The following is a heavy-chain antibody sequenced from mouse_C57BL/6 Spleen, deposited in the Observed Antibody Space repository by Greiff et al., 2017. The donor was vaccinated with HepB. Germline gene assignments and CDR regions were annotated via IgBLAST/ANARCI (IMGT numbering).Heavy chain of an antibody. CDR1: GYTFTTYP. Sequence: VQWVESGAELVKPGASVKMSCKASGYTFTTYPIEWMKQNHGKSLEWIGNFHPYNDDNKYNEKFKGKATLTVEKSSSTVYLELSRLTSDDSAVYYCATSLRGNAMDYWGQGTSVTVSS. V-gene: IGHV1-47*01. CDR2: FHPYNDDN. CDR3: ATSLRGNAMDY. D-gene: IGHD6-1*01. J-gene: IGHJ4*01.